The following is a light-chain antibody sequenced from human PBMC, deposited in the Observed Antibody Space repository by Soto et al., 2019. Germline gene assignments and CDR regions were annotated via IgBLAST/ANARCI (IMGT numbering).Light chain of an antibody. V-gene: IGKV3-20*01. CDR3: QHYGSSPGT. Sequence: EIVLTQSPGTLSLSPGERATLSCRASQSVSSSYLAWYQQKPGQAPRLLIYGASSRATGIPDRFSGSGSGTDFTLTISRLDPEDFAVYYCQHYGSSPGTFGQGTKV. J-gene: IGKJ1*01. CDR2: GAS. CDR1: QSVSSSY.